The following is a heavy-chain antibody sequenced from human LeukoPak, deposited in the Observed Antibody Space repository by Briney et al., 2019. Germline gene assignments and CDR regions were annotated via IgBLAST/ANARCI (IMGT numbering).Heavy chain of an antibody. CDR2: ISAYNGNT. V-gene: IGHV1-18*01. CDR3: ALNRQKPTAGAIAY. J-gene: IGHJ4*02. CDR1: GYTFTTYG. Sequence: GASVKVSCKASGYTFTTYGISWVRQAPGQGLDGMGWISAYNGNTNYAHKVQGRVTMTTDTPPSTAYLELRCLTSDHTPLYICALNRQKPTAGAIAYWGPGTLVTVSS. D-gene: IGHD6-19*01.